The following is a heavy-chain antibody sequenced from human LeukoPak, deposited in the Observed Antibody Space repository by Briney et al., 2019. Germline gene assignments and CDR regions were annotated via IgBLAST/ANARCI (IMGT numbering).Heavy chain of an antibody. CDR2: IYYSGST. Sequence: SETLSLTCTVSGGSISSYYWSWIRQPPGKGLEWIGYIYYSGSTNYNPSLKSRVTISVDTSKNQFSLKLSSVTAADTAVYYCARVGYSGYEFDYWGQGTLVTVSS. CDR3: ARVGYSGYEFDY. CDR1: GGSISSYY. D-gene: IGHD5-12*01. V-gene: IGHV4-59*01. J-gene: IGHJ4*02.